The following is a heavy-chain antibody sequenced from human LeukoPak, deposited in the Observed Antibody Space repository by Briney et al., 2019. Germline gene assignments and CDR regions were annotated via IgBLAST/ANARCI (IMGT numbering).Heavy chain of an antibody. CDR2: IKQDGSEK. Sequence: GRSLRLSCAASGFTFTSYAMHWVRPAPGKGLEWVANIKQDGSEKNYVDSAKGRFTISRDNAKNSVYLQMNSLRAEDTAVYYCARDRRTYGDHPPAYDSWGQGTLVTVSS. CDR3: ARDRRTYGDHPPAYDS. V-gene: IGHV3-7*03. CDR1: GFTFTSYA. J-gene: IGHJ5*01. D-gene: IGHD4-17*01.